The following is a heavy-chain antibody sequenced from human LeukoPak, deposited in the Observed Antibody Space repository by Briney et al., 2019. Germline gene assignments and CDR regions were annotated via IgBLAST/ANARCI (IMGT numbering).Heavy chain of an antibody. Sequence: PSETLSLTCTVSGGSISSSNYYWGWIRQPPGKGLEWIGNIFYSGSTHYNPSLKSRVTISVDTSKNQFSLKLSSVTAADTSVYYCARGREVTRDFDYWGQGTLVSVSS. CDR3: ARGREVTRDFDY. J-gene: IGHJ4*02. CDR2: IFYSGST. CDR1: GGSISSSNYY. D-gene: IGHD4-23*01. V-gene: IGHV4-39*01.